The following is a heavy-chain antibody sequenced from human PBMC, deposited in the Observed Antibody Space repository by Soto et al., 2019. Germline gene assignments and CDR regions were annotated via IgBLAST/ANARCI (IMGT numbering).Heavy chain of an antibody. CDR2: ISAYNGNT. Sequence: GASVKVSCKASGYTFTSYGISWVRQAPGQGLEWMGWISAYNGNTNYAQKLQGRVTITRDTSASTAYMELSSLRSEDTAVYYCARDSSGIYWGQGTLVTVSS. J-gene: IGHJ4*02. D-gene: IGHD6-19*01. V-gene: IGHV1-18*01. CDR3: ARDSSGIY. CDR1: GYTFTSYG.